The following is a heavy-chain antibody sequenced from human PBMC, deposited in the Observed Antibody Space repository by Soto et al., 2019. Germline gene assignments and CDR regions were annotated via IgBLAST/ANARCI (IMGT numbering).Heavy chain of an antibody. CDR2: INQDGSAR. CDR3: VRDSGYCRSPDCKGDAFDV. Sequence: EERLEESGGGLVQPGGSLRLSCVASGFTSGSTRMSWVRHTPGRGLEWVANINQDGSARYYVDSVQGRFTISRDNAKNSLYLQMNSLRAEDTAVYFCVRDSGYCRSPDCKGDAFDVWGQGTMVTVSS. D-gene: IGHD2-2*03. J-gene: IGHJ3*01. V-gene: IGHV3-7*05. CDR1: GFTSGSTR.